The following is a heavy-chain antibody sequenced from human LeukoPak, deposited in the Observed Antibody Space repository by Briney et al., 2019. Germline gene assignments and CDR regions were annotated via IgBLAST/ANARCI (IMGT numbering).Heavy chain of an antibody. J-gene: IGHJ4*02. D-gene: IGHD5-24*01. CDR2: IIPIFGTA. V-gene: IGHV1-69*13. Sequence: GASVKVSCKASGGTFSSYAISWVRQAPGQGLEWMGGIIPIFGTANYAQKFQGRVTITADESTSIAYMELSRLRSDDTAVYYCARGGGRDGYNLSPDYWGQGTLVTVSS. CDR3: ARGGGRDGYNLSPDY. CDR1: GGTFSSYA.